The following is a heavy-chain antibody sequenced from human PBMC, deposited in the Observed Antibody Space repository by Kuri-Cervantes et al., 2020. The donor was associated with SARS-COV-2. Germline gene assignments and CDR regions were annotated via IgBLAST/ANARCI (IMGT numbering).Heavy chain of an antibody. J-gene: IGHJ6*02. CDR1: GFTFSNYN. CDR2: ISFDGGKR. CDR3: ARALDGVVTRYYYYYGMDV. Sequence: GGSLRLSCAASGFTFSNYNMHWVRQAPGKGLEWVALISFDGGKRYYADFVKGRFTISRDNAKNSLYLQMNSLRAEDTAVYYCARALDGVVTRYYYYYGMDVWGQGTTVTVSS. V-gene: IGHV3-30*03. D-gene: IGHD3-3*01.